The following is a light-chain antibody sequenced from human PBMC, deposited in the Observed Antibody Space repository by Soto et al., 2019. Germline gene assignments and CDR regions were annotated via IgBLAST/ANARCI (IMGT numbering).Light chain of an antibody. J-gene: IGLJ2*01. CDR2: EVS. CDR3: SSYAGSNNPVV. V-gene: IGLV2-8*01. Sequence: QSALTQPPSASGSPGQSVTISCTGTSSDDGGYNYVSWYQQHPGKAPKLMIYEVSKRPSGVPDRFSGSKSGNTASLTVSGLQAEDEADYYCSSYAGSNNPVVFGGGTKVTVL. CDR1: SSDDGGYNY.